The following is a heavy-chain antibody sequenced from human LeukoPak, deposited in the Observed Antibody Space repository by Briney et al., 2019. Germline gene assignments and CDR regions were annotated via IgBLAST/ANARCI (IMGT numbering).Heavy chain of an antibody. V-gene: IGHV5-51*01. CDR2: IYPGDSDT. Sequence: GESLKISCKGSGYSFTSYWIGWVRQMPGKGLEWMGIIYPGDSDTRYSPSFQGQVTISADKSISTAYLQWSSLKAPDTAMYYCARLATDYDSSGYYPHFDYWGQGTLVTVSS. CDR3: ARLATDYDSSGYYPHFDY. CDR1: GYSFTSYW. J-gene: IGHJ4*02. D-gene: IGHD3-22*01.